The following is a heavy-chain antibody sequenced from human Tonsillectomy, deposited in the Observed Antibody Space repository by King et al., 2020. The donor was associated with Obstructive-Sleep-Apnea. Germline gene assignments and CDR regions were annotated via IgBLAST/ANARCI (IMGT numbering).Heavy chain of an antibody. J-gene: IGHJ4*02. CDR1: GFSLSNARMG. CDR2: IFXXDEK. V-gene: IGHV2-26*01. CDR3: ARXYSSXYXYYXDY. D-gene: IGHD6-13*01. Sequence: TLKESGPVLVKPTETLTLTCTVSGFSLSNARMGVSWIRQPPGKALEWLAHIFXXDEKSYSTSLKSRLTISKDTSKSQVVLTMTNMDPVDTATYYCARXYSSXYXYYXDYWGQGTLVTVSS.